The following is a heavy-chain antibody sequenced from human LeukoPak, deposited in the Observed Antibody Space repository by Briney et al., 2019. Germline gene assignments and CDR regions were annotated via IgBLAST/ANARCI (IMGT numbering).Heavy chain of an antibody. D-gene: IGHD2-21*01. Sequence: SETLSLICTVSGGSISSSSYYWGWIRQPPGRGLEWIGSIYYSGSTYYNPSLKSRVTISVDTSKNQFSLKLSSVTAADTAVYYCAIGHIPVVFDIWGQGTMVTVSS. CDR2: IYYSGST. CDR1: GGSISSSSYY. J-gene: IGHJ3*02. V-gene: IGHV4-39*01. CDR3: AIGHIPVVFDI.